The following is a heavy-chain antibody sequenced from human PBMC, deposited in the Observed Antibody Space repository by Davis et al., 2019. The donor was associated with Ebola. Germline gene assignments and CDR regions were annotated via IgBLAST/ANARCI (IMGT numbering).Heavy chain of an antibody. Sequence: MPSETLSLTCTVSGGPVRNANYYWSWLRQPPGKGLEWIGYIYYSGSTNHNPSLRNRVTISVDTSKKQFSLKLSSVTAADTTVYYCAREGGTTTRRYWFDPWGQGTLVTVSS. CDR3: AREGGTTTRRYWFDP. CDR2: IYYSGST. V-gene: IGHV4-61*01. D-gene: IGHD1-7*01. J-gene: IGHJ5*02. CDR1: GGPVRNANYY.